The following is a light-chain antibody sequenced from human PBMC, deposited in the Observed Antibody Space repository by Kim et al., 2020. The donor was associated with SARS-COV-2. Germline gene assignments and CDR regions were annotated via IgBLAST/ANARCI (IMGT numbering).Light chain of an antibody. CDR3: QSYDISNVI. V-gene: IGLV6-57*04. J-gene: IGLJ2*01. CDR2: EDS. Sequence: NFMLTQPHSVSESPGNTVTISCTRTSGNIADNYVQWYQQGPGSAPTIVIYEDSERPSGVPNRFSGSIDTSSSSASLTISGLKTEDEADYYCQSYDISNVIFGGGTQLTVL. CDR1: SGNIADNY.